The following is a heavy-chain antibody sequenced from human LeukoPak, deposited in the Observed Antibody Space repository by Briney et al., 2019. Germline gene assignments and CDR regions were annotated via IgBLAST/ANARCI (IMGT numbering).Heavy chain of an antibody. CDR3: AKNSLSGDYGDYGMDV. CDR1: GFTFSSYG. CDR2: ISYDGSNK. Sequence: GGSLRLSCAASGFTFSSYGMHWVRQAPGKGLEWVAVISYDGSNKYYADSVKGRFTISRDNSKNTLYLQMNSLRAEDTAVYYCAKNSLSGDYGDYGMDVWGQGTTVTVSS. D-gene: IGHD4-17*01. V-gene: IGHV3-30*18. J-gene: IGHJ6*02.